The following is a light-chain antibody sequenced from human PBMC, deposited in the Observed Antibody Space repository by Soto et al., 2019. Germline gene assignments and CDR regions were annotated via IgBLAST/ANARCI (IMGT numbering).Light chain of an antibody. Sequence: DIQMTQSPSSLSASVGDRVTITCRASQSISTYLNWYQQKPGKAPKLLIYAASSLQGGVPSRFSGSGSGTGFTLTISSLQPEDFATYYCQQSYRTPQTFGQGTKLEIK. CDR1: QSISTY. CDR3: QQSYRTPQT. V-gene: IGKV1-39*01. CDR2: AAS. J-gene: IGKJ2*01.